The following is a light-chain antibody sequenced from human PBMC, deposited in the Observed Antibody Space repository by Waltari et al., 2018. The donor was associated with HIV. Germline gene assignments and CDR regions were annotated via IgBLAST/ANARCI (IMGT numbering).Light chain of an antibody. CDR1: QDISNY. CDR2: DAS. V-gene: IGKV1-33*01. Sequence: DIQMTKSPSSLSASVGESVTITCQASQDISNYLNLYQQKPGKAPKLLIYDASNLETGVPSRFSGSGSGTDFTFTISSLQPEDIATYYCQQYDNLPYTFGQGTKLEIK. J-gene: IGKJ2*01. CDR3: QQYDNLPYT.